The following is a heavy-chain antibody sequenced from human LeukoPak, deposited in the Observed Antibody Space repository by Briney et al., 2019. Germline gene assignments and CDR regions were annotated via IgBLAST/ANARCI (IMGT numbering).Heavy chain of an antibody. Sequence: GASVKVSCEASGYTFTSYGISWVRQAPGQGLEWMGWISAYNGNTNYAQKLQGRVTMTTDTSTSTAYMELRSLRSDDTAVYYCARRSERFYYDFWSGYLGLDYWGQGTLVTVSS. CDR2: ISAYNGNT. D-gene: IGHD3-3*01. J-gene: IGHJ4*02. CDR3: ARRSERFYYDFWSGYLGLDY. CDR1: GYTFTSYG. V-gene: IGHV1-18*01.